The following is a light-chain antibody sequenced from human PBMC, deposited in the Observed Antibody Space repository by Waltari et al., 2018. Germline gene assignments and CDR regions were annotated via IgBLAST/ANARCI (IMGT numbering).Light chain of an antibody. CDR2: GNT. J-gene: IGLJ3*02. CDR1: SSNFGAGYD. Sequence: QSVLTQPPSMSGAPGQKVTIPCTGGSSNFGAGYDVHWYQQFPGTAPKLLIFGNTNRPAGVPGRFSGSRSGTSASLAIARLQSEDEAVYYCQSFDSSLSASVFGGGTKLTVL. V-gene: IGLV1-40*01. CDR3: QSFDSSLSASV.